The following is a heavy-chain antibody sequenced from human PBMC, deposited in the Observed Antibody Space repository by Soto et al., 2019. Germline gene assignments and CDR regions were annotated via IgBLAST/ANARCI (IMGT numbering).Heavy chain of an antibody. V-gene: IGHV3-23*01. CDR3: ANLRVGQAYYYDSRGYFDL. CDR2: ISGSGGST. J-gene: IGHJ2*01. D-gene: IGHD3-22*01. Sequence: EVQLLESGGGLVQPGGSLRLSCAASGFTFSSYAMSWVRQAPGKGLEWVSAISGSGGSTYYADSVKGRFTISRDNSKNTLYLQMNSLRAEDTAVYYCANLRVGQAYYYDSRGYFDLWGRGTLVTVSS. CDR1: GFTFSSYA.